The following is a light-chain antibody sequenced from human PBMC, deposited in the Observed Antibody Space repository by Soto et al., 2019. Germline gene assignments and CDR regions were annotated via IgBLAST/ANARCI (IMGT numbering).Light chain of an antibody. CDR3: QQYSHWRT. V-gene: IGKV3-15*01. J-gene: IGKJ1*01. CDR1: QRIGNN. CDR2: DVS. Sequence: EILVTQSPATLSVSPGERATLSCRASQRIGNNLAWYQQKPGQVPRLLIYDVSTRATDIPARFSGSGSGTEFTLTISSLQSEDFAVYYCQQYSHWRTFGQGTKVEIK.